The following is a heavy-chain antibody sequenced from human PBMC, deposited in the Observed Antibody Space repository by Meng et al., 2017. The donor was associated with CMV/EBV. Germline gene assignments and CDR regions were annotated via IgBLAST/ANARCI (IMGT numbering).Heavy chain of an antibody. V-gene: IGHV3-30*02. Sequence: GESLKISCAASGFTFSSYGMHWVRQAPGKGLEWVAFIRYDGSNKYYADSVKGRFTISRDNSKNTLYLQMNSLRAEDTAVYYCEKVLSNWNYLGAFDYWGQGTLVTVSS. J-gene: IGHJ4*02. CDR2: IRYDGSNK. CDR1: GFTFSSYG. CDR3: EKVLSNWNYLGAFDY. D-gene: IGHD1-7*01.